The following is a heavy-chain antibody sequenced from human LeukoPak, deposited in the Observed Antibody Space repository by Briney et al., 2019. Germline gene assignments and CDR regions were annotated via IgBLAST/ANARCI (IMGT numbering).Heavy chain of an antibody. CDR2: INHSGIT. CDR1: GGSFNDYY. D-gene: IGHD3-10*01. Sequence: SETLSLTCAVYGGSFNDYYWSWIRQPPGKGPEWIGEINHSGITRYNPSLKRRVTISVDMSKNQVSLRLSSVTAADTAVYYCARVCKFMVRGVAQHLYYDYYYMDVWGTGTTVTVSS. CDR3: ARVCKFMVRGVAQHLYYDYYYMDV. V-gene: IGHV4-34*01. J-gene: IGHJ6*03.